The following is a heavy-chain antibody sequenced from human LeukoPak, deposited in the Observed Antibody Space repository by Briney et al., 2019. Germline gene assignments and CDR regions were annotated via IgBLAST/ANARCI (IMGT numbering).Heavy chain of an antibody. V-gene: IGHV5-51*01. CDR3: ARRGFAWIRESPQKMAFEI. CDR2: IYSGDSDT. Sequence: GESLKISCKGSGYSYTSYWIGWVRQMPGKGLEWMGIIYSGDSDTRYNPSFQSHGTISANKSISTAYLQRSNLKTSDTTMDYYARRGFAWIRESPQKMAFEIWGQGTMGTVSS. CDR1: GYSYTSYW. D-gene: IGHD5-18*01. J-gene: IGHJ3*02.